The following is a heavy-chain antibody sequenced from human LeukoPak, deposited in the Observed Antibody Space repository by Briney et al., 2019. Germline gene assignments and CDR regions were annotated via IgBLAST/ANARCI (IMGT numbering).Heavy chain of an antibody. CDR1: GYTFTNYW. Sequence: GESLKISCKGSGYTFTNYWIGWVRQMPGKGLEWMGIIYPGDSDTRYNPSFQGQVTISADKSISTAYLQWSSLKASDTAIYYCARREKTTEILDHWGQGTLVSVSS. D-gene: IGHD4-17*01. V-gene: IGHV5-51*01. J-gene: IGHJ4*02. CDR3: ARREKTTEILDH. CDR2: IYPGDSDT.